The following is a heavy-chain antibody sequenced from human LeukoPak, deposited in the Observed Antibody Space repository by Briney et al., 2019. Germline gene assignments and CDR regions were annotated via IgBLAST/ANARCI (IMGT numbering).Heavy chain of an antibody. CDR3: ARVAGMATFLRY. Sequence: ASVKVSCKASGYTFTSYYMHWVRQAPGQGLEWMGIINPSGGSTSYAQKFQGRVTMTRDTSTSTVHMELSSLRSEDTAVYYCARVAGMATFLRYWGQGTLVTVSS. D-gene: IGHD5-24*01. CDR2: INPSGGST. J-gene: IGHJ4*02. CDR1: GYTFTSYY. V-gene: IGHV1-46*01.